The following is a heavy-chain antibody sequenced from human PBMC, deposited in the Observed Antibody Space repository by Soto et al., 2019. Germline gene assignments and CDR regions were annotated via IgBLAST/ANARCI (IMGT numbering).Heavy chain of an antibody. CDR1: GGSISSGGYY. J-gene: IGHJ6*02. D-gene: IGHD2-21*01. Sequence: QVQLQESGPGLVKPSQTLSLTCTVSGGSISSGGYYWYWIRQHPGKGLEWIGYIYYSGTTYYNPSLKSRVTISVDTSKNQFSLKLSSVTAADTAVSYCAASCVACGGFNYYGMDVWGQGTTVTVSS. CDR3: AASCVACGGFNYYGMDV. CDR2: IYYSGTT. V-gene: IGHV4-31*03.